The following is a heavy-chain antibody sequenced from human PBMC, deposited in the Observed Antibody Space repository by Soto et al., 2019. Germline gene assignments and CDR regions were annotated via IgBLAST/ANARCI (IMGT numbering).Heavy chain of an antibody. CDR3: ARVVWDIVVVPAAMPDYMDV. Sequence: ASVKVSCKASGYTFTSYGISWVRQAPGQGLEWMGWISAYNGNKNYAQKLQGRVTMTTDTSTSTAYMELRSLRSDDTAVYYCARVVWDIVVVPAAMPDYMDVWGKGTTVTVSS. D-gene: IGHD2-2*01. J-gene: IGHJ6*03. V-gene: IGHV1-18*01. CDR2: ISAYNGNK. CDR1: GYTFTSYG.